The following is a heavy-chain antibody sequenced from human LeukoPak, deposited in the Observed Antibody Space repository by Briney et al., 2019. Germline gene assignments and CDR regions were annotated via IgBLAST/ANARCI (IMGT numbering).Heavy chain of an antibody. V-gene: IGHV1-69*05. Sequence: SVKVSCKASGGTFSSYAISWVRQAPGQGLEWMGGIIPIFGTANYAQKFQGRVTITTDESTSIAYMELSSLRSEDTAVYYCARGRYYYDSSGYWGEWGQGTLVTVSS. CDR2: IIPIFGTA. CDR3: ARGRYYYDSSGYWGE. D-gene: IGHD3-22*01. CDR1: GGTFSSYA. J-gene: IGHJ4*02.